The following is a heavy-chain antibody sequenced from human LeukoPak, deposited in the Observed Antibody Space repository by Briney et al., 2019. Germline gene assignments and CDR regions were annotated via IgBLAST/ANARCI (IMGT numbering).Heavy chain of an antibody. CDR1: GFTVSSNY. Sequence: PGGSLRLSCAASGFTVSSNYMSWVRQAPGKGLEWVANIKQDGSEKYYVDSVKGRFTISRDNAKNSLYLQMSSLRAEDTATYYCASHSSGWFAWGQGTLVTVSS. D-gene: IGHD6-19*01. J-gene: IGHJ5*02. CDR3: ASHSSGWFA. V-gene: IGHV3-7*01. CDR2: IKQDGSEK.